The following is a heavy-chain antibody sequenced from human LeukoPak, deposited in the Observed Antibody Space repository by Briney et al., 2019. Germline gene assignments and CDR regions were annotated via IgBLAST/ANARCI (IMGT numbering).Heavy chain of an antibody. D-gene: IGHD4-23*01. J-gene: IGHJ4*02. Sequence: GGSLRLSCAVSGFTVSGNYMSWVRHAPGKGLEWVSLIYSGGTTYYADSVKGRFTISRDNSKNKLYLQMNSLRAEDTAVYYCARRAGGYSHPYDYWGQGILVTVSS. CDR2: IYSGGTT. V-gene: IGHV3-53*01. CDR1: GFTVSGNY. CDR3: ARRAGGYSHPYDY.